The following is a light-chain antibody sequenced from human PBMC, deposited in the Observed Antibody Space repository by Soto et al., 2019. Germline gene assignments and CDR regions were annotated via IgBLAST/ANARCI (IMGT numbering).Light chain of an antibody. V-gene: IGKV3-11*01. CDR1: QSVNSH. CDR2: DTS. J-gene: IGKJ5*01. CDR3: QHRSNWPPG. Sequence: EIVLTQSPATLSLSPGERATLSCRASQSVNSHLGWYQQKPGQVPRLLIYDTSNRATGIPARFSGSGSGTDFTLTITSLAPEDFAVYYCQHRSNWPPGFGQGTRLEIK.